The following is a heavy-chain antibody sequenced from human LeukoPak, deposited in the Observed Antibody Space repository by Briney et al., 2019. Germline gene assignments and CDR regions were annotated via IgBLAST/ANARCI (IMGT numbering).Heavy chain of an antibody. CDR3: ARSYGDYEVSDYYYMDV. CDR1: GGTFSSYV. J-gene: IGHJ6*03. CDR2: IIPMFGTA. D-gene: IGHD4-17*01. V-gene: IGHV1-69*06. Sequence: GASVKVSCKASGGTFSSYVMYWVRQAPRQGLEWMGGIIPMFGTANYAQKFQGRVTITADKSTSTAYMELSSLRSEDTAVYYCARSYGDYEVSDYYYMDVWGKGTTVTVSS.